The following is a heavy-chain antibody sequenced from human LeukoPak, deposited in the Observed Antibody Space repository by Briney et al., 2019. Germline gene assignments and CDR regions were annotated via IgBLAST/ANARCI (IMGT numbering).Heavy chain of an antibody. V-gene: IGHV4-34*01. J-gene: IGHJ2*01. Sequence: SETLSLTCAVYGGSLRGYYWSWIRQPPGEGLEWIGEINHSGSTNYNPSLKSRVTISVDTSKNQFSLKLSSVTAADTAVYYCARRLMTTVTTARRSGWYFDLWGRGTLVTVSS. CDR3: ARRLMTTVTTARRSGWYFDL. CDR1: GGSLRGYY. D-gene: IGHD4-17*01. CDR2: INHSGST.